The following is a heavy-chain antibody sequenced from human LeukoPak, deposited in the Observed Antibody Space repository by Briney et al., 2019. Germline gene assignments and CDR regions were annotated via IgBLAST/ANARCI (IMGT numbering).Heavy chain of an antibody. CDR2: IKFDGSLA. J-gene: IGHJ2*01. CDR1: GLTFNTYW. Sequence: PGGSLRLSCGASGLTFNTYWIRWVRQAPGKGLVWVSQIKFDGSLASYADSVKGRFTISRDNTKNTLYLQMNSLGTEDTAVYYCVTGHYDSRMYFDLWGRGTLVIVSS. V-gene: IGHV3-74*01. CDR3: VTGHYDSRMYFDL. D-gene: IGHD3-22*01.